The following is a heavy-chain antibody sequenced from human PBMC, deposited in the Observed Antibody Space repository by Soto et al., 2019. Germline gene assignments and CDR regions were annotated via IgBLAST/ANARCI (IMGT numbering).Heavy chain of an antibody. Sequence: QVQLVQSGAEVKKPGASVKVSCKASGYTFTSYGISWVRQAPGQGLEWMGWISAYNGNTNYAQKLQGRVTMTTDTSTSTAYMELRSLGSDDTAVYYCARDGKYYDFWSGYYMMYFDYWGQGTLVTVSS. CDR2: ISAYNGNT. V-gene: IGHV1-18*01. J-gene: IGHJ4*02. CDR1: GYTFTSYG. D-gene: IGHD3-3*01. CDR3: ARDGKYYDFWSGYYMMYFDY.